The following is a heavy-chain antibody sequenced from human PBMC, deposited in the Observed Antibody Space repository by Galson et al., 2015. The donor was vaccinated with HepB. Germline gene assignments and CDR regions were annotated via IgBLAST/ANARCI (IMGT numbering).Heavy chain of an antibody. CDR2: INPDGSEK. D-gene: IGHD3-10*01. Sequence: SLRLSCAASEFTFSSYWMNWVRQAPGKGLEWVANINPDGSEKYYVASLKGRFTISRDNAKNSLYLQMDSLRAEDTAVYYCARRISLVRGIITKPDYYYGKDVWGRGTTVTVAS. CDR1: EFTFSSYW. CDR3: ARRISLVRGIITKPDYYYGKDV. V-gene: IGHV3-7*03. J-gene: IGHJ6*02.